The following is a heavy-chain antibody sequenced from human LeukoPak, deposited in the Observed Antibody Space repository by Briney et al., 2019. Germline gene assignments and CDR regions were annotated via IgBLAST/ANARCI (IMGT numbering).Heavy chain of an antibody. Sequence: GGSLRLSCAASGFTFDDYAMHWVRQAPGKGLEWVSGISWNSGSIGYADSVKGRFTISRDNAKNSLYLQMNSLRAEDTALYYCAKGYSKADWGQGILVTVSA. V-gene: IGHV3-9*01. CDR3: AKGYSKAD. D-gene: IGHD1-26*01. CDR1: GFTFDDYA. J-gene: IGHJ4*02. CDR2: ISWNSGSI.